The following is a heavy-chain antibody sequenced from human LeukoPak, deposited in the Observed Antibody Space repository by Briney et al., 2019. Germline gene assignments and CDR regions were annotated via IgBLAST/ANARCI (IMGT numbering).Heavy chain of an antibody. V-gene: IGHV4-39*01. D-gene: IGHD6-25*01. CDR1: GGSISSSSYY. CDR2: IYYSGST. J-gene: IGHJ4*02. Sequence: PSETLSLTCTVSGGSISSSSYYWGWIRQPPGKGLEWIGSIYYSGSTYYNPSLRSRVTISVDTSKNTFSLKLSSVTAADTAVYYCARLVSDGYYFDYWGQGTLVTVSS. CDR3: ARLVSDGYYFDY.